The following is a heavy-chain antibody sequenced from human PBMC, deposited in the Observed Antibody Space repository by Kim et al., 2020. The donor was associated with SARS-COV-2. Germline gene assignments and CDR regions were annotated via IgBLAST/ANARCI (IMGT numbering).Heavy chain of an antibody. CDR1: GYTFTSYA. D-gene: IGHD3-22*01. CDR2: INAGNGNT. CDR3: ARDMGSITMIVGGSEGYDP. Sequence: ASVKVSCKASGYTFTSYAMHWVRQAPGQRLEWMGWINAGNGNTKYSQKFQGRVTITRDTSASTAYMELSSLRSEDTAVYYCARDMGSITMIVGGSEGYDPWGQGTLVTVSS. J-gene: IGHJ5*02. V-gene: IGHV1-3*01.